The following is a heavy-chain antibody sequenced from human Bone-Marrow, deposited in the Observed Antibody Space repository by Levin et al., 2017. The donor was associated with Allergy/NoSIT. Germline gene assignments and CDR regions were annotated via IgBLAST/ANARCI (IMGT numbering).Heavy chain of an antibody. CDR2: MNPKNINT. Sequence: GASVKVSCKASGYTFTSYDIIWVRQAPGQGLEWMGWMNPKNINTGYAQKFQGRVTLTRDTSISTAYMELSSLRSEDTAVYYCARGLGCSGGRCYSDFDYWGQGTPVTVSA. D-gene: IGHD2-15*01. CDR3: ARGLGCSGGRCYSDFDY. J-gene: IGHJ4*02. CDR1: GYTFTSYD. V-gene: IGHV1-8*01.